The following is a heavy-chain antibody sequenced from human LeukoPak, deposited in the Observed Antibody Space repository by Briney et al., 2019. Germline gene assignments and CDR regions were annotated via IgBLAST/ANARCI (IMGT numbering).Heavy chain of an antibody. J-gene: IGHJ4*02. CDR1: GFTFRSYS. Sequence: PGGSLRLLCGACGFTFRSYSMNWVRQAPGEGVEWVSSISSRSSYIYYAASVTGRFTISRDNAKNSLYLQMNSLRAEDTAVYYRARDRSTVAPRGFDYWGPGTLVTVSS. D-gene: IGHD4-23*01. CDR2: ISSRSSYI. V-gene: IGHV3-21*01. CDR3: ARDRSTVAPRGFDY.